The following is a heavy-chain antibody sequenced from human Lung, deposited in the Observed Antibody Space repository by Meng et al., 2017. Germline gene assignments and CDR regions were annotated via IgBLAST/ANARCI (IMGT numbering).Heavy chain of an antibody. V-gene: IGHV4-34*01. D-gene: IGHD4-11*01. J-gene: IGHJ4*02. Sequence: QVQLQQWGHGRLKPSGTLSLTCVVSGGSFSDYYWSWIRQPPGKGLEWIGEINHSGSTNYNPSLESRATISVDTSQNNLSLKLSSVTAADSAVYYCARGPTTMAHDFDYWGQGTLVTVSS. CDR3: ARGPTTMAHDFDY. CDR1: GGSFSDYY. CDR2: INHSGST.